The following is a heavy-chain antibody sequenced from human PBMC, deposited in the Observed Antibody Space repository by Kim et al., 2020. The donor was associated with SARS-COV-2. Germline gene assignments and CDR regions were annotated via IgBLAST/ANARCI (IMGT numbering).Heavy chain of an antibody. CDR3: ARRPELRRDFDY. D-gene: IGHD1-7*01. J-gene: IGHJ4*02. V-gene: IGHV3-11*01. CDR2: ISSSGNTI. CDR1: GFTFSDYY. Sequence: GGSLRLSCAVSGFTFSDYYMSWIRQAPGKGLEWVSYISSSGNTIYYADSVKGRFTISRDNAKNSLYLQMISLRAEDTAVYFCARRPELRRDFDYWGQGTLVTVSS.